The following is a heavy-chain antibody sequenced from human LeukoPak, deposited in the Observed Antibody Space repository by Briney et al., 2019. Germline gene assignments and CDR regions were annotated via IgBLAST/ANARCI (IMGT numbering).Heavy chain of an antibody. CDR2: ISSSSSYI. Sequence: GGSLRLSCAASGFTFSSDSMNWVRQAPGKGLEWVSSISSSSSYIYYADSVKGRFTISRDNAKTSLHLQMNSLRAEDAAVYYCARRRALYGSGSYTGYSYMDVWGKGTTVTVSS. J-gene: IGHJ6*03. CDR3: ARRRALYGSGSYTGYSYMDV. CDR1: GFTFSSDS. D-gene: IGHD3-10*01. V-gene: IGHV3-21*01.